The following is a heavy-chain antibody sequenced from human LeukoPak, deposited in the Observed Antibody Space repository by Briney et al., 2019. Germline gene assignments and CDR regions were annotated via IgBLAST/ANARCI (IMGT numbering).Heavy chain of an antibody. J-gene: IGHJ4*02. V-gene: IGHV3-7*01. CDR3: ARDGFSFDI. Sequence: GGSLRPSCAASGFTFSHYWMSWVRQAPGKGLEWVANMKEDRKYYVVSVKGQFTISRDNAKNSLYLQMNSLRAEDTAVYYCARDGFSFDIWGQGGLVTVSS. CDR1: GFTFSHYW. CDR2: MKEDRK. D-gene: IGHD2/OR15-2a*01.